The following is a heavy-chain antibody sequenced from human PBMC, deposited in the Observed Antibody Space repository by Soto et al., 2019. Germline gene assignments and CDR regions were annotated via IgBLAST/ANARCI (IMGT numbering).Heavy chain of an antibody. Sequence: SVKVSCKASGGSLTNYFMKWVRGAPGQGLEWVGGIIPLSGTTNYAQKFQGRVTITADVSTSTAYMELSSLRSEDTAVYYCATEGFSGSYLSNWGQGIQVTVSS. V-gene: IGHV1-69*13. D-gene: IGHD1-26*01. CDR1: GGSLTNYF. CDR3: ATEGFSGSYLSN. CDR2: IIPLSGTT. J-gene: IGHJ4*02.